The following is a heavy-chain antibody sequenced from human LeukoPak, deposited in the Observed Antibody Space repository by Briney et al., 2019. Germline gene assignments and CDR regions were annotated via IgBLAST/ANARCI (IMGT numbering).Heavy chain of an antibody. CDR2: IKQDGSEQ. Sequence: GGSLRLSCAASGFTFSSYWMSWVRQAPGKRLEWVANIKQDGSEQYYVDSVKGRFTISRDNAKNSLYLQMNSLRAEDTAVYYCAKDLFFVLRYFDWLFPLDYWGQGTLVTVSS. V-gene: IGHV3-7*01. J-gene: IGHJ4*02. D-gene: IGHD3-9*01. CDR3: AKDLFFVLRYFDWLFPLDY. CDR1: GFTFSSYW.